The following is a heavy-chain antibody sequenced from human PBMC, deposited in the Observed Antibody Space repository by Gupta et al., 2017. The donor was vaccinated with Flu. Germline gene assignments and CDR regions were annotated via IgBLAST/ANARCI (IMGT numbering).Heavy chain of an antibody. CDR1: GFTFNNYI. Sequence: EVQLLESGGGLVQPGGSLRLSCAASGFTFNNYIMGWVRQAPGKGLEWVSSITGGGDKAYYPDSVKGRFTISRDNSKNTLHLQMDGLRVEDTAVYYCAKRRIGGPGHFQDWGQGTLVTVSS. D-gene: IGHD2/OR15-2a*01. V-gene: IGHV3-23*01. J-gene: IGHJ1*01. CDR3: AKRRIGGPGHFQD. CDR2: ITGGGDKA.